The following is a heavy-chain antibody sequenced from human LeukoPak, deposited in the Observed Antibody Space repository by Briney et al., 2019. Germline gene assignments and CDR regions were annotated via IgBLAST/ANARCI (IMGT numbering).Heavy chain of an antibody. J-gene: IGHJ6*02. V-gene: IGHV1-69*04. CDR2: IIPILGLT. Sequence: ASVKVSCKASGGTFSSYALSWVRQAPGQGLEWMGRIIPILGLTNYAQRFQGRVTTTADKSTSTAYMELSSLRSEDTAVYYCAKQSIAAAGARFYYYGMDVWGQGTTVTVSS. CDR1: GGTFSSYA. CDR3: AKQSIAAAGARFYYYGMDV. D-gene: IGHD6-13*01.